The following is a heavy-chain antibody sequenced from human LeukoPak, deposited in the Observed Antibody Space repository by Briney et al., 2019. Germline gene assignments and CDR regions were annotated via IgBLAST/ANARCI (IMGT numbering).Heavy chain of an antibody. CDR3: ARLRVRGVIGAFDI. D-gene: IGHD3-10*01. CDR1: GYSFTTYW. Sequence: GESLKISCKGFGYSFTTYWIGWVRQMPGTGLEWMGIIYPGYSDTRYSPSFQGQVTISADKSNSTAYLQWSSLKASDTAMYYCARLRVRGVIGAFDIWGQGTMVTVSS. V-gene: IGHV5-51*01. CDR2: IYPGYSDT. J-gene: IGHJ3*02.